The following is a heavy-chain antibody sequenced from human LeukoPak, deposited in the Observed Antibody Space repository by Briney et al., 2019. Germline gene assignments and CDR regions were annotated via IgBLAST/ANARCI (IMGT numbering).Heavy chain of an antibody. CDR3: AKSLD. J-gene: IGHJ4*02. V-gene: IGHV3-23*01. CDR2: IRGGGGNA. Sequence: GGSLRLSCTASGFTFSAYAMMWVRQAPGKGPEWVSAIRGGGGNAFYADSVKGRFTISRDNSKYTLFLQMYSLRAEDTAVYYCAKSLDWGQGTLVTVSS. CDR1: GFTFSAYA.